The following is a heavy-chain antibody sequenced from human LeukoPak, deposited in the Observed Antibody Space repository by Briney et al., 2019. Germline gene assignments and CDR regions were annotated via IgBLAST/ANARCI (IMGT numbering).Heavy chain of an antibody. J-gene: IGHJ4*02. D-gene: IGHD5-18*01. CDR2: ISSSSSTI. Sequence: QTGGSLRLSCAASGFTFSSYSMNWVRQAPGKGLEWVSYISSSSSTIHYADSVKGRFTISRDNAKNSLYLQMNSLRAEDTAVYYCAREDTDDGFDYWGQGTLVTVSS. V-gene: IGHV3-48*01. CDR1: GFTFSSYS. CDR3: AREDTDDGFDY.